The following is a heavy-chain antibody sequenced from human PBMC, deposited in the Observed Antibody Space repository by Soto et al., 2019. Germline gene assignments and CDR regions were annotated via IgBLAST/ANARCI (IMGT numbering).Heavy chain of an antibody. V-gene: IGHV1-8*01. D-gene: IGHD1-1*01. J-gene: IGHJ6*04. CDR3: AAKNWSLYYYDGLDV. Sequence: ASVRVSCKASGYTFTSYDINWVRQATGQGLEWMGWMNPNRGNTGYAQKFQGRVTMTRNTSISTAYMELSSLRSEDTAVYYCAAKNWSLYYYDGLDVWGTGTSVTVS. CDR1: GYTFTSYD. CDR2: MNPNRGNT.